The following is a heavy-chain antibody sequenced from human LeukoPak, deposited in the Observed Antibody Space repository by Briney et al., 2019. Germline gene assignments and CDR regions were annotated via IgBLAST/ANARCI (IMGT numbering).Heavy chain of an antibody. V-gene: IGHV3-23*01. CDR2: IGGSGGFI. Sequence: AGGSLRLSCAASGFTFSNYAMTWVRQAPGKGLEWVSGIGGSGGFIHYADSVKGRFTISRDYSTNTMYLQMDSLRVGDTAVYYCEKGLSSSTWADFDFWGQGSLVTVSS. D-gene: IGHD6-13*01. CDR1: GFTFSNYA. J-gene: IGHJ4*02. CDR3: EKGLSSSTWADFDF.